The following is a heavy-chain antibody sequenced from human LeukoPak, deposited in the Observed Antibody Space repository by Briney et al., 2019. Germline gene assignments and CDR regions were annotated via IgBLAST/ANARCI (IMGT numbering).Heavy chain of an antibody. V-gene: IGHV3-74*03. D-gene: IGHD6-6*01. CDR1: GFTFSSYW. J-gene: IGHJ4*02. Sequence: GGSLRLSCAASGFTFSSYWMHWVRQAPGEGLVWVSRINSDGSSTKYADSVKGRFTMSRDNAKNTLYLQMNSLRAEDTALYYCVRRQTSTSGFDHWGQGTLVTVSS. CDR3: VRRQTSTSGFDH. CDR2: INSDGSST.